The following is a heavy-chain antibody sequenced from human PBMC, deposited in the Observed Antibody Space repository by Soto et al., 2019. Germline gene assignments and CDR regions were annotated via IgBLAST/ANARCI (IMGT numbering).Heavy chain of an antibody. CDR1: GSRIARIRVG. CDR3: ARPPGPSGCYYYYGPEV. D-gene: IGHD3-10*01. V-gene: IGHV6-1*01. CDR2: RYYRYKWYN. J-gene: IGHJ6*02. Sequence: EALSLTCDMSGSRIARIRVGSDGIRQSPARGVEWLGRRYYRYKWYNDYAVSVKSRITINPNTSKNQFSLQLNSVTPETTPLYYCARPPGPSGCYYYYGPEVWPQGTTVPVS.